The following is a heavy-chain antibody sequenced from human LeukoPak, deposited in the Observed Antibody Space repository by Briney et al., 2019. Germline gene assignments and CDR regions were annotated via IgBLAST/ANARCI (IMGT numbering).Heavy chain of an antibody. J-gene: IGHJ5*02. CDR1: GFTFSDYS. CDR3: ARVHTSSYAADL. CDR2: ISSSRSTI. Sequence: HTGGSLRLSCAATGFTFSDYSMNWVRQAPGKGLEWISYISSSRSTIDFADSVKGRFTISRDNARNSVYLQMNSLRAEDTAVYYCARVHTSSYAADLWGQGTLVTVSS. V-gene: IGHV3-48*04. D-gene: IGHD3-22*01.